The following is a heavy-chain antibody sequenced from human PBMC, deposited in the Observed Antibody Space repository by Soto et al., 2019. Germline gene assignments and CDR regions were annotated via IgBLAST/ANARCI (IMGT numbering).Heavy chain of an antibody. Sequence: PGWSLRLSCAASGFTFTRYSMNWVRQAPGKGLEWVSSISSTTNYIYYADSMKGRFTVSRDNAKNSVYLEMNSLSAEDTAVYYCARESEDLTSNFDYWGQGTMGNV. CDR1: GFTFTRYS. J-gene: IGHJ4*02. CDR3: ARESEDLTSNFDY. V-gene: IGHV3-21*01. CDR2: ISSTTNYI.